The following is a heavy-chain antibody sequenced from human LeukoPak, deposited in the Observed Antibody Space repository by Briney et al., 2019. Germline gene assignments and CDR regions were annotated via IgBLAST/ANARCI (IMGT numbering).Heavy chain of an antibody. CDR1: GFTFSSYS. CDR3: AKDFRSIAARGIFDY. CDR2: ISSSSSYI. Sequence: PGGSLRLSCAASGFTFSSYSMNWVRQAPGKGLEWVSSISSSSSYIYYADSVKGRFTISRDNSKNTLYLQMNSLRAEDTAVYYCAKDFRSIAARGIFDYWGQGTLVTVSS. D-gene: IGHD6-6*01. V-gene: IGHV3-21*01. J-gene: IGHJ4*02.